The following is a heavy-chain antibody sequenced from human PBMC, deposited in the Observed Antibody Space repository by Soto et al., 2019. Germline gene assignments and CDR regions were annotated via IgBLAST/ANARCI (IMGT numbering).Heavy chain of an antibody. D-gene: IGHD3-22*01. CDR3: ATGVSGYFTY. Sequence: EVQLVESGGGLVQPGGSLRLSCAASGFTFNTYCMQWVRQAPGKGLVWVSRIKSDGSYTNYADSVKGRFTISRDNAKNTLFLQMNSLGAEDTAVYYCATGVSGYFTYWGQGTLVTVSS. CDR2: IKSDGSYT. V-gene: IGHV3-74*01. J-gene: IGHJ4*02. CDR1: GFTFNTYC.